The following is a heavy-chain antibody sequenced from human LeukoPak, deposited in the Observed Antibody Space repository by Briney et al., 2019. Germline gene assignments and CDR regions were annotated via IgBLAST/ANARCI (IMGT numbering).Heavy chain of an antibody. Sequence: ASVKVSCKASGYTLTSYAMHWVRQAPGQRLEWMGWINAGNGNTKYSQKFQGRVTITRDTSASTAYMELSSLRSEDTAVYYCAREWYSGVLRYFDWLLRRGGWFDPWGQGTLVTVSS. J-gene: IGHJ5*02. V-gene: IGHV1-3*01. CDR2: INAGNGNT. CDR1: GYTLTSYA. CDR3: AREWYSGVLRYFDWLLRRGGWFDP. D-gene: IGHD3-9*01.